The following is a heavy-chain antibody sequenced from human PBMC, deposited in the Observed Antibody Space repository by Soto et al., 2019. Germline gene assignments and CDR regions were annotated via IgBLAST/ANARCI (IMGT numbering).Heavy chain of an antibody. CDR2: TFPSDSDT. D-gene: IGHD4-17*01. Sequence: PGESLKISCQGSGYNFAFHWIGWVRQLPGKGLEWMGITFPSDSDTRYNPSFQGQVTISADKSNNTAYLQWRSLRDSDTGMYYCAAYGDRSRAFVYWGQGTLVTVSS. V-gene: IGHV5-51*01. J-gene: IGHJ4*02. CDR3: AAYGDRSRAFVY. CDR1: GYNFAFHW.